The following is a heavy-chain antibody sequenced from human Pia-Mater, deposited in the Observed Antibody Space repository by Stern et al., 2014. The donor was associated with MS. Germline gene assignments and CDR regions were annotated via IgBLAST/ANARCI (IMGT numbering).Heavy chain of an antibody. CDR2: IYHSGNT. CDR1: GGSISSGGYS. J-gene: IGHJ4*02. CDR3: ARVRRYHENSGLVDY. V-gene: IGHV4-30-2*01. D-gene: IGHD3-22*01. Sequence: VQLVESGSGLVKPSQTLSLTCAVSGGSISSGGYSWSWIRQPPGKGLEWLGYIYHSGNTYYNPSLKSRVTISIDRSENQFSLKLTSVTAADTAVYYCARVRRYHENSGLVDYWGQGTRVTVSS.